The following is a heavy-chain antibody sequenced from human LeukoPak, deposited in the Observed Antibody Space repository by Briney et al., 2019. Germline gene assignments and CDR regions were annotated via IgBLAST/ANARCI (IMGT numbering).Heavy chain of an antibody. CDR3: ARLRSGRPGAIDY. J-gene: IGHJ4*02. CDR2: IYYTGST. V-gene: IGHV4-59*01. CDR1: GGSLRGYY. Sequence: SETLSLTCTVSGGSLRGYYWNWIRQAPVKALDWIGYIYYTGSTNYSPSLKSRVTISLDTSKNHFSLKLTSVTATDTAVYYCARLRSGRPGAIDYWGQGILVTVSS. D-gene: IGHD6-19*01.